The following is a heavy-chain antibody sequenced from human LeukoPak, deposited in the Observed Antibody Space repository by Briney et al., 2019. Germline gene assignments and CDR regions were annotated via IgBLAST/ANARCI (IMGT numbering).Heavy chain of an antibody. D-gene: IGHD6-19*01. CDR2: IYYSGST. CDR3: ARHSSGWYYFDY. Sequence: SETLSLTCTVSGGSISSYYWSWIRQPPGEGLEWIGYIYYSGSTNYNPSLKSRVTISVDTSKNQFSLKLSSVTAADTAVYYCARHSSGWYYFDYWGQGTLVTVSS. CDR1: GGSISSYY. J-gene: IGHJ4*02. V-gene: IGHV4-59*08.